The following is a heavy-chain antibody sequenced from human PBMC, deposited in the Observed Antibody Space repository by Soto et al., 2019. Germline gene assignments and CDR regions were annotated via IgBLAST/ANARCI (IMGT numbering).Heavy chain of an antibody. CDR3: AKHGGYSGYESSDY. V-gene: IGHV3-23*01. D-gene: IGHD5-12*01. CDR2: ISGSGGST. CDR1: GFTFSSYA. J-gene: IGHJ4*02. Sequence: PGGSLRLSCAASGFTFSSYAMSWVRQAPGKGLEWVSAISGSGGSTYYADSVKGRFTISRDNSKNTLYLQMNSLRAEDTAVYYCAKHGGYSGYESSDYWGQRTLVTVSS.